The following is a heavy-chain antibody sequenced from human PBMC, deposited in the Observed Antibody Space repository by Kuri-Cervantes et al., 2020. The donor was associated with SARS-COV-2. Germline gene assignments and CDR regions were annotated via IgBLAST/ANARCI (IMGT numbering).Heavy chain of an antibody. CDR2: ISSSSSYI. CDR1: GFTFSSYS. CDR3: ARDRRLAY. D-gene: IGHD3-16*01. J-gene: IGHJ4*02. Sequence: LSLTCAASGFTFSSYSMNWVRQAPGKGLEWVSSISSSSSYIYYADSVKGRFTISRDNAKNSLYLQMNSLRAEDTAVYYCARDRRLAYWGQGTLVTVSS. V-gene: IGHV3-21*04.